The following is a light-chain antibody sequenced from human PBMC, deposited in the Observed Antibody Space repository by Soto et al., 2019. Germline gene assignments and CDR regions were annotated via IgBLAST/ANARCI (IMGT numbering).Light chain of an antibody. CDR1: QSLLHRNGFNY. CDR2: LGS. J-gene: IGKJ4*01. V-gene: IGKV2-28*01. CDR3: MQHLQSPFT. Sequence: DIVMTQSPLSLPVTPGEPASISCWSNQSLLHRNGFNYLDWYLQKPGQSPQLLIYLGSNRASGVPDRFSCSGSGTDFTLKISTVEAEDVGVFYCMQHLQSPFTFGGGTKVE.